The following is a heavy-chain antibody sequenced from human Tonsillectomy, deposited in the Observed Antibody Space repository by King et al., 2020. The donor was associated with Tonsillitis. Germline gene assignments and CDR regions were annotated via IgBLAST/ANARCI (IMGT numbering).Heavy chain of an antibody. CDR2: VNHSGST. Sequence: VQLQQWGAGLLKPSETLSLTCAVYGGSFSGFYWSWVRQPPGKGLDWIGEVNHSGSTNYNSSLKSRVTISVDTSKNQFSLKLSSVTAADTAVYYCARSRGDYDDNSWFDPWGQGTLVTVSS. CDR1: GGSFSGFY. CDR3: ARSRGDYDDNSWFDP. V-gene: IGHV4-34*01. D-gene: IGHD4-17*01. J-gene: IGHJ5*02.